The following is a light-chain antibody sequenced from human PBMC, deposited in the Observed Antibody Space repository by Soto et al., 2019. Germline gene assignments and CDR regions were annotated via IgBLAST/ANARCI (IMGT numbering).Light chain of an antibody. CDR3: QQRSSWPPYT. CDR2: DAS. V-gene: IGKV3-11*01. CDR1: QTINFF. J-gene: IGKJ2*01. Sequence: EIVLTQSPATLSLSPGERATLSCRASQTINFFLAWYQQKPGQAPRLLIYDASNRATGVPARFSGSGSGTDFPLTISSLEPADFAVYYCQQRSSWPPYTFGQGTKLEIK.